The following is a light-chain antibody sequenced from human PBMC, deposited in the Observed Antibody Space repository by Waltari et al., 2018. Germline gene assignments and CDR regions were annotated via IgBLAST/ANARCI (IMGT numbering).Light chain of an antibody. CDR1: QSVRSN. V-gene: IGKV3-15*01. CDR2: GAS. J-gene: IGKJ1*01. Sequence: EVVMTQSPATLSVSPGEGATVSCRASQSVRSNVAWYQQTPGQAPRLLIYGASTRAPGITDRFSGSGSGTEFILTISSLQSEDFAVYYCQQYNNWPPWTFGQGTKVEIK. CDR3: QQYNNWPPWT.